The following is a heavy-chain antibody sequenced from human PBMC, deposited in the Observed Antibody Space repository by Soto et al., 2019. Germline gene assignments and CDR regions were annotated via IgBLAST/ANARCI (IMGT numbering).Heavy chain of an antibody. J-gene: IGHJ5*02. CDR2: INPNSGST. CDR3: ARVTATSPDAWLDP. Sequence: QVQLVQSGAEVKEPGASVNVSCRASGYTFNYYFLHWVRQAPGQGLEWMGWINPNSGSTNLAQRFQGWVTMTRDASISTVYLVLNRLKSDDTAVYYCARVTATSPDAWLDPWGQGTLVTVSS. D-gene: IGHD4-4*01. CDR1: GYTFNYYF. V-gene: IGHV1-2*04.